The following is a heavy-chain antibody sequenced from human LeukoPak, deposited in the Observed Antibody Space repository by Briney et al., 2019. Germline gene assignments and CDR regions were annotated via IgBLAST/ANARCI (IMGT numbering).Heavy chain of an antibody. CDR1: GFTFSSYG. CDR3: AREKVGATTYYYYGMDV. CDR2: IWYDGSNK. V-gene: IGHV3-33*08. Sequence: PGGSLRLSCVASGFTFSSYGMHWVRQAPGKGLEWVAVIWYDGSNKYYADSVKGRFTISRDNSKNTLYLQMNSLGAEDTAVYYCAREKVGATTYYYYGMDVWGQGTTVTVSS. D-gene: IGHD1-26*01. J-gene: IGHJ6*02.